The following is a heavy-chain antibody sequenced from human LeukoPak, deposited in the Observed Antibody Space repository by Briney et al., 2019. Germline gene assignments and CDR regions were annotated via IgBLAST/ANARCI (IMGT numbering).Heavy chain of an antibody. J-gene: IGHJ5*02. CDR3: ARLRYCTNGVCP. D-gene: IGHD2-8*01. Sequence: SETLSLTCAVYGGSFSGYYWSWIRQPPGKGLEWIGEINHSGSSNYNPSLKSRVTISVDTSKNQFSLKLSSVTAADTAVYYCARLRYCTNGVCPWGQGTLVTVSS. CDR1: GGSFSGYY. CDR2: INHSGSS. V-gene: IGHV4-34*01.